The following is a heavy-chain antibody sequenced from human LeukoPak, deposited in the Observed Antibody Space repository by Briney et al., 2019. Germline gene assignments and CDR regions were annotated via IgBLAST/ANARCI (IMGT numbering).Heavy chain of an antibody. CDR3: ARGHSGWYWGSLVSFGY. Sequence: ASVKVSCKASGYTFTDYDINWVRQASGQGLEWMGWMNPNSGNTGYAQNFQGRVTMTRNTSISTAYMELSSLRSEDTAVYYCARGHSGWYWGSLVSFGYWGQGTLVTVSS. V-gene: IGHV1-8*01. CDR2: MNPNSGNT. J-gene: IGHJ4*02. D-gene: IGHD6-19*01. CDR1: GYTFTDYD.